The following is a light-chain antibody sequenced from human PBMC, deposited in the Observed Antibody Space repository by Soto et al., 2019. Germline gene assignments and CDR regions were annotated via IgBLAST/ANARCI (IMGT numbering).Light chain of an antibody. V-gene: IGLV3-21*01. CDR2: KDS. J-gene: IGLJ3*02. CDR1: NIGSKS. Sequence: SYELTQPPSVSVAPGKTARITSGGNNIGSKSVHWYQKQPGQAPVLVIYKDSDRPSGNPERFSGSNSGNTATLTISRVEAGDEAENYCQGWERSREHHNGVFGGGTKVTVL. CDR3: QGWERSREHHNGV.